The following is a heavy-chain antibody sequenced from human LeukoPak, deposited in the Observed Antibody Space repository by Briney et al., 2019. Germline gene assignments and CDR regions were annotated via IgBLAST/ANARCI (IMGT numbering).Heavy chain of an antibody. J-gene: IGHJ4*02. CDR2: ISSSSSYI. V-gene: IGHV3-21*01. CDR1: GSTFSSYS. D-gene: IGHD1-7*01. Sequence: GGSLRLSCAASGSTFSSYSMNWVRQAPGKGLEWVSSISSSSSYIYYADSVKGRFTISRDNAKNSLYLQMNSLRAEDTAVYYCARDPQDKRRTTVNYWGQGTLVTVSS. CDR3: ARDPQDKRRTTVNY.